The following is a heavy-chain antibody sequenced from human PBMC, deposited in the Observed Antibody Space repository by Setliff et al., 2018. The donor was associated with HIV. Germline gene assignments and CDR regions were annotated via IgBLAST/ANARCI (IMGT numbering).Heavy chain of an antibody. V-gene: IGHV4-39*07. Sequence: PSETLSLTCSVSGVSISGPIGITYYWDWLRQPPGKGLEWIGNIHYSRGSSYNPSLKSRVTISVDTSKNQFSLKLSSATAADTAVHYCAREIPYSYGGRGHPLWGQGTLVTVSS. CDR2: IHYSRGS. CDR3: AREIPYSYGGRGHPL. J-gene: IGHJ4*02. D-gene: IGHD3-22*01. CDR1: GVSISGPIGITYY.